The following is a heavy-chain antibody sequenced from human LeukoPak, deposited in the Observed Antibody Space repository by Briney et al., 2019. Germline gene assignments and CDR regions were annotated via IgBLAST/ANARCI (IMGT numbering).Heavy chain of an antibody. CDR2: IGSSGTPI. Sequence: GGSLRLSCAASGFPFSDFYMSWIRQAPGKGLEWVSYIGSSGTPIYYADSVKGRFTISRDNAKNSLYLQTNTLRAEDTAVYYCTRDRWGKYYFDYWGLGTLVTVSS. CDR1: GFPFSDFY. CDR3: TRDRWGKYYFDY. J-gene: IGHJ4*02. D-gene: IGHD7-27*01. V-gene: IGHV3-11*01.